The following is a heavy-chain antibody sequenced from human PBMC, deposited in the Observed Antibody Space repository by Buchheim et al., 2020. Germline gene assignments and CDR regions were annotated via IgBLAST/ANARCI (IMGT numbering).Heavy chain of an antibody. J-gene: IGHJ6*02. CDR3: ARRRPHYYGSGRDYYYYYGMDV. Sequence: QVQLQQWGAGLLKPSETLSLTCAVYGGSFSGYYWSWIRQPPGKGLEWIGEINHSGSTNYNPSLKSRVTISVDPSKNQFSLKLSSVTAADTAVYYCARRRPHYYGSGRDYYYYYGMDVWGQGTT. CDR1: GGSFSGYY. CDR2: INHSGST. D-gene: IGHD3-10*01. V-gene: IGHV4-34*01.